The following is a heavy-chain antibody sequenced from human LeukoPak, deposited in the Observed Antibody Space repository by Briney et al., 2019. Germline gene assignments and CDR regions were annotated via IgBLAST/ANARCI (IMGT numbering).Heavy chain of an antibody. CDR2: IYYSGST. CDR1: GDSISSYY. Sequence: SETLSLTCTVSGDSISSYYWSWIRQPPGKGLEWIGYIYYSGSTNYNPSLKSRVTISVDTSKNQFSLKLSSVTAADTAVYYCARQIDYGDYFDYWGQGTLVTVSS. CDR3: ARQIDYGDYFDY. V-gene: IGHV4-59*08. J-gene: IGHJ4*02. D-gene: IGHD4-17*01.